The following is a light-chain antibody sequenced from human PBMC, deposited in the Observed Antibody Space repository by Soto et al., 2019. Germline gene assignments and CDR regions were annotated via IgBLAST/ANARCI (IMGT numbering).Light chain of an antibody. CDR2: VVS. CDR1: SSDVGAYDY. Sequence: QSALTQPASVSGSPGQSITISCTGTSSDVGAYDYVSWYQQHPDKAPKLIIYVVSNRPSGVSNRFSGSKSGNTASLTISGLQAEDEADYYCSLYTSSENTYVFGTGTKLTVL. V-gene: IGLV2-14*01. CDR3: SLYTSSENTYV. J-gene: IGLJ1*01.